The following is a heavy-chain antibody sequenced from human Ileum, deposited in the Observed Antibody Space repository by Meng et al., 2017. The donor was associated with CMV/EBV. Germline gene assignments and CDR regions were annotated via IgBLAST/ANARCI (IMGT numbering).Heavy chain of an antibody. CDR2: IGPDETEK. CDR1: GSTLSGYW. V-gene: IGHV3-7*01. CDR3: TRGGFRPEH. J-gene: IGHJ4*02. D-gene: IGHD6-6*01. Sequence: GGSLRLSCEVSGSTLSGYWLSWVRQAPGKGLEWVAHIGPDETEKNYVDSVKGRFTIYRDDAKNSLSLQTSSLRADDTALYYCTRGGFRPEHWGQGTLVTVSS.